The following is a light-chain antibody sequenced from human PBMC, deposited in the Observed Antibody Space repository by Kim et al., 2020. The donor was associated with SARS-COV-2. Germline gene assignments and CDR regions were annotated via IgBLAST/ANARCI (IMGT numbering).Light chain of an antibody. Sequence: VXHGQTARLPCSGDALPKQYAYWYQQKPGQAPVLVIYKDSERPSGIPERFSGSSSGTTVTLTISGVQAEDEADYYCQSADSSGTVVFGGGTQLTVL. CDR1: ALPKQY. V-gene: IGLV3-25*03. CDR3: QSADSSGTVV. CDR2: KDS. J-gene: IGLJ2*01.